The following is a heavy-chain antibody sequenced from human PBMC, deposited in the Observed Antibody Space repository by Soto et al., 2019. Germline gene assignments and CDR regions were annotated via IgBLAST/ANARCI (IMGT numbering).Heavy chain of an antibody. CDR1: GFTFNSYS. D-gene: IGHD3-10*01. Sequence: EVQLVESGGGLVQPGGSLRLSCAASGFTFNSYSMNWVRQAPGKGLVWVSYISSSSSTIYYADSVKGRFTISRDNAKNSLYLQMNSLRDEDTAVYYCARAGYYGSGILLWGQGTLVTVSS. J-gene: IGHJ4*02. V-gene: IGHV3-48*02. CDR2: ISSSSSTI. CDR3: ARAGYYGSGILL.